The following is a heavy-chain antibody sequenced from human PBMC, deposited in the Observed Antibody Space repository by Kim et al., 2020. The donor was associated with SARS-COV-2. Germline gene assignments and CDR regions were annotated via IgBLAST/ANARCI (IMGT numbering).Heavy chain of an antibody. J-gene: IGHJ6*02. D-gene: IGHD6-13*01. CDR2: ISYDGSNK. V-gene: IGHV3-30*18. CDR1: GFTFSSYG. CDR3: AKDLSPSSSWSYYYYYYGMDV. Sequence: GGSLRLSCAASGFTFSSYGMHWVRQAPGKGLEWVAVISYDGSNKYYADSVKGRFTISRDNSKNTLYLQMNSLRAEDTAVYYCAKDLSPSSSWSYYYYYYGMDVWGQGTTVTVSS.